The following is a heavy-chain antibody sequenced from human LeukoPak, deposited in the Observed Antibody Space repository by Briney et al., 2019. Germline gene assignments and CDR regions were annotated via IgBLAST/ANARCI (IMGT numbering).Heavy chain of an antibody. CDR3: ARGVVVRGRYYYMDV. J-gene: IGHJ6*03. Sequence: PSETLSLTCAVYGGSFSGYYWSWIRQPPGKGLEWIGEINHSGSTNYNPSLKSRVTISVDTSKNQFSLKLSSVTAADTAVCYCARGVVVRGRYYYMDVWGKGTTVTVSS. CDR2: INHSGST. CDR1: GGSFSGYY. V-gene: IGHV4-34*01. D-gene: IGHD2-21*01.